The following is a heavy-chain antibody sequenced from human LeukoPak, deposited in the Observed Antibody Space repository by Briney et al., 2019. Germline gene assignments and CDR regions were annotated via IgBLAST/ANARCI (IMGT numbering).Heavy chain of an antibody. V-gene: IGHV4-39*01. CDR1: GGSISSSNYY. Sequence: SETLSLTCTVSGGSISSSNYYWGWIRQPPGKGLEWIGSISYSGTTNHNPSLKSRVTMSVDTSKNKFSLKLYFVTAADTAVYYCARGRSASGYFHFWGQGTLVTVSS. CDR2: ISYSGTT. J-gene: IGHJ4*02. CDR3: ARGRSASGYFHF. D-gene: IGHD3-16*01.